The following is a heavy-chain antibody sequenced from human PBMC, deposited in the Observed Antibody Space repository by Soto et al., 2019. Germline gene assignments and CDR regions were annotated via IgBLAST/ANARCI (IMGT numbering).Heavy chain of an antibody. CDR1: GASVSNASFY. CDR2: IFYAGVT. V-gene: IGHV4-61*03. Sequence: QVQLQESGPGLVKPSETLSLTCSVSGASVSNASFYWTWIRQAPGTGLEYISYIFYAGVTNYNPSLSSRVTISLATSKNHFSLKLNSMTAAATAVYYCVRVLDSSWYADLWGRGTLVTVSS. CDR3: VRVLDSSWYADL. J-gene: IGHJ2*01. D-gene: IGHD3-22*01.